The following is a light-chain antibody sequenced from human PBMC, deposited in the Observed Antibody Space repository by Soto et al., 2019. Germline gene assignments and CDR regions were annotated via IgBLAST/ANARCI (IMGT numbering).Light chain of an antibody. V-gene: IGKV3-15*01. Sequence: EIVLTQSPATLSVSPGERATLSCSASQSVRSNLAWYQQKPGQAPRLLIYGASTTATGIPARFSGSGSGTEFTLTVASLQSEDSAVYYCQQYDNWPPWTFGQGTKVDIK. CDR2: GAS. CDR3: QQYDNWPPWT. CDR1: QSVRSN. J-gene: IGKJ1*01.